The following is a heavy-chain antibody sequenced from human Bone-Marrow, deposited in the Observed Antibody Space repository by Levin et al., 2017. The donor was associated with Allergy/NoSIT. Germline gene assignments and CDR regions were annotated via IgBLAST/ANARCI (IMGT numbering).Heavy chain of an antibody. D-gene: IGHD5-18*01. CDR3: ARSEYSYGLDLRFDP. CDR1: GGSISSNY. J-gene: IGHJ5*02. CDR2: IYYSGST. Sequence: PSETLSLTCTVSGGSISSNYWSLIRQPPGKGLEWIAYIYYSGSTNYNPSLKSRVTISLDKSKNQVSLRLTSVTAADTAVYYCARSEYSYGLDLRFDPWGQGTLVTVSS. V-gene: IGHV4-59*01.